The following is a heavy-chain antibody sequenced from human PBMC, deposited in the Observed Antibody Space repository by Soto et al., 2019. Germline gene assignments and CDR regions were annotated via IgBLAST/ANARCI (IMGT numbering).Heavy chain of an antibody. J-gene: IGHJ4*02. Sequence: EVQLVESGGGLVQPGGSLRLSCAASGFTFSSYWMSWVRQAPGKGLEWVANIKQDGSEKYYVDSVKGRFTISRDNAKNSLYLQMNSLRAEDTAVYYCARENGYCSGGSCYSEWGQGTLVTVPS. V-gene: IGHV3-7*05. CDR1: GFTFSSYW. CDR3: ARENGYCSGGSCYSE. D-gene: IGHD2-15*01. CDR2: IKQDGSEK.